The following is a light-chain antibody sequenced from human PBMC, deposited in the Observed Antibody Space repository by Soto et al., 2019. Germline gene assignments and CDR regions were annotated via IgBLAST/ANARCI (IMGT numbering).Light chain of an antibody. CDR3: QPYGSSPWT. J-gene: IGKJ1*01. CDR1: QSVSSSY. CDR2: GAS. V-gene: IGKV3-20*01. Sequence: EIVLTQSPGTLSLSPGERANLSCRASQSVSSSYLGWYQQKPGQAPRLLIYGASSRATGIPDRFSGSGSGTDFTLTISRLEPEDFAVYYCQPYGSSPWTVGPGTQVEIK.